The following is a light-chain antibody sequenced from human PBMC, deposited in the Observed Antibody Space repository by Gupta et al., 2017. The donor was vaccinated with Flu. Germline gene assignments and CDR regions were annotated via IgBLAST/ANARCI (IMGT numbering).Light chain of an antibody. V-gene: IGLV3-25*02. CDR1: ALPKQY. CDR3: QSTDSSGAYGV. CDR2: KDS. Sequence: SYELTQPHAVSVSPGQTARITCSGDALPKQYAYWYQQRPGQAPVLVIYKDSERSSGIPERFSGSSSGTTVTLTISGVQAEDEADYYCQSTDSSGAYGVFGGGTKLTVL. J-gene: IGLJ3*02.